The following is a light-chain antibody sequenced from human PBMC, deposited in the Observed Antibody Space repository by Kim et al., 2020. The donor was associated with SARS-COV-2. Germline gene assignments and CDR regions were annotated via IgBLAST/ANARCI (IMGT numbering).Light chain of an antibody. Sequence: AIQLTQSPSSLSASVGDRVTITCRASQGISSALAWYQQKPGKGPKLLIYDVSTLESGVPSRFSGSGSGTDCTLTIISLQPEDFATYFCQQYSSYPLTFGGGTKVDIK. V-gene: IGKV1-13*02. CDR2: DVS. J-gene: IGKJ4*01. CDR1: QGISSA. CDR3: QQYSSYPLT.